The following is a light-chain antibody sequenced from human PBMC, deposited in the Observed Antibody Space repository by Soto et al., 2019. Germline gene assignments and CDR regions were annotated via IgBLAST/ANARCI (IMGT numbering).Light chain of an antibody. Sequence: QSVLTQPPSASGTPGQRVTISCSGSSSNIGSGTVNWYQQLPGTAPTLLIYNNDQWASGGADRFSGAKSGTSAALAISGLQCEEEADYYCASWDVSRNGLYVFGTGTKLTVL. V-gene: IGLV1-44*01. J-gene: IGLJ1*01. CDR2: NND. CDR1: SSNIGSGT. CDR3: ASWDVSRNGLYV.